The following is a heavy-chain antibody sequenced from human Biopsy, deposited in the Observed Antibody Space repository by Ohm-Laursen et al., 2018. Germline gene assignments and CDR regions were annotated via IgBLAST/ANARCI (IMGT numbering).Heavy chain of an antibody. CDR2: ISNIGST. V-gene: IGHV4-59*12. CDR3: ARDLPSSYYYAMDV. J-gene: IGHJ6*02. CDR1: GVSISSYY. Sequence: SDTLSLTCAASGVSISSYYWSWIRQPPGKGLEWLGYISNIGSTNYNPSLKSRVSMSVDTSKNQLSPTLRSVTAADTAVYYCARDLPSSYYYAMDVWGQGTTVTVSS.